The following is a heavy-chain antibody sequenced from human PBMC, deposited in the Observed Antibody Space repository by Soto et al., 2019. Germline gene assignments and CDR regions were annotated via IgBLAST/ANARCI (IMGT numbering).Heavy chain of an antibody. D-gene: IGHD2-2*01. V-gene: IGHV3-23*01. Sequence: GGSLRLSCAASGFTFSSYAMSWVRQAPGKGLEWVSAISGSGGSTYYADSVKGRFTISRDNSKNTLYLQMNSLRAEDTAVYYCAKDLSMPVVPAAISHYWGQGTLVTAPQ. CDR3: AKDLSMPVVPAAISHY. J-gene: IGHJ4*02. CDR1: GFTFSSYA. CDR2: ISGSGGST.